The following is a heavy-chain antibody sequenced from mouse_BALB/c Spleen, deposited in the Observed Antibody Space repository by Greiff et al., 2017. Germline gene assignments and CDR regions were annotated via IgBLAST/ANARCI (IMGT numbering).Heavy chain of an antibody. V-gene: IGHV1-54*01. CDR1: GYAFTNYL. CDR2: INPGSGGT. CDR3: ARSEAWFAY. Sequence: QVQLQQSGAGLVRPGTSVKVSCTASGYAFTNYLIEWVRQRPGQGLEWIGVINPGSGGTNYNEKFKGKATLTADKSSSTAYMQLSSLTSDDSAVYFCARSEAWFAYWGQGTLVTVSA. J-gene: IGHJ3*01.